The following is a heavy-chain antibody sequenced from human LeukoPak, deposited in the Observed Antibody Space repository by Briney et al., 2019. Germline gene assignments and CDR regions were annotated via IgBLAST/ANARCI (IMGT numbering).Heavy chain of an antibody. J-gene: IGHJ4*02. CDR2: IYYSGST. D-gene: IGHD3-9*01. CDR3: ARGASWKTYYDISTGYYMTPLVWRYFDY. V-gene: IGHV4-39*07. CDR1: GGSISSSSYY. Sequence: SETLSLTCTVSGGSISSSSYYWGWIRRPPGKGLEWIGSIYYSGSTYYNPSLKSRVTISVDTSKNQFSLKLSSVTAADTAVYYCARGASWKTYYDISTGYYMTPLVWRYFDYWGQGTLVTVSS.